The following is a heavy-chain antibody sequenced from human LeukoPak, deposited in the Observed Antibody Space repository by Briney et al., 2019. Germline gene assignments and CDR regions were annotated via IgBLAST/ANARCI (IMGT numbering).Heavy chain of an antibody. Sequence: SETLSLTCTVSGGPFNNFYWSWLRQSAGKGLEWIGRIYTTGSTNYNPSLKSRVTMSVDTSKNQFSLRLSSVTAADTAMYYCARVFWSGYYYFDYWGQGTLVTVSS. CDR1: GGPFNNFY. D-gene: IGHD3-3*01. CDR2: IYTTGST. CDR3: ARVFWSGYYYFDY. V-gene: IGHV4-4*07. J-gene: IGHJ4*02.